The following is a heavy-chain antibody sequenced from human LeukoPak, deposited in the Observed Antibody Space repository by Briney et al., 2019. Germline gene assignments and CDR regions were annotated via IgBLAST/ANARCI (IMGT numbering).Heavy chain of an antibody. J-gene: IGHJ4*02. CDR2: ISSSGSTI. V-gene: IGHV3-48*03. CDR3: ARARFLEWLLFTR. CDR1: GFTFSSYE. Sequence: GGSLRLSCAASGFTFSSYEMNWVRQAPGKGLEWVSYISSSGSTIYYADSVKGRFTISRDNAKKSLYLQMNSLRAEDTAVYYCARARFLEWLLFTRWGQGTLVTVSS. D-gene: IGHD3-3*01.